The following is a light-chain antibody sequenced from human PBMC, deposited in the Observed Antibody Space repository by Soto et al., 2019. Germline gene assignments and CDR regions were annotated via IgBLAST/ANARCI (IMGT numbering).Light chain of an antibody. J-gene: IGKJ1*01. Sequence: IVITQSPATLAVSPGERTTLSCRASQSVSRILAWYQQKPGQAPRLLIYGASTRATGIPARFSGSGSGTEFTLTISSLQSEDFAVYYCQQYNNWPPWTFGQGTKVDIK. CDR3: QQYNNWPPWT. CDR1: QSVSRI. V-gene: IGKV3-15*01. CDR2: GAS.